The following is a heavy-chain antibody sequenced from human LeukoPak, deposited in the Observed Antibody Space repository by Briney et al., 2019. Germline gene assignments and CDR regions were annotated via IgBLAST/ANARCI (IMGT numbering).Heavy chain of an antibody. CDR2: IIPIFGTA. V-gene: IGHV1-69*06. J-gene: IGHJ6*04. CDR3: ARISIGVYGDYYYGMDV. D-gene: IGHD4-17*01. CDR1: GGTFSSYA. Sequence: SVKVSCNASGGTFSSYAISWVRQAPGQGLEWMGGIIPIFGTANYAQKFQGRVTITADKSTSTAYMELSSLRSEDTAVYCCARISIGVYGDYYYGMDVWGKGTTVTVSS.